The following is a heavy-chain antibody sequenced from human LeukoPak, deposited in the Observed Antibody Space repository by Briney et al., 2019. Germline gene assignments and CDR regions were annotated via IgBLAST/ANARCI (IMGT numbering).Heavy chain of an antibody. CDR3: ARHVPSSGAKRGSYYRRSSGGWFDP. Sequence: SETLSLTCTVSGGSISSSSYYWGWIRQPPGKGLEWIGSIYYSGSTYYNPSLKSRVTISVDASKNQFSLKLSSVTAADTAVYYCARHVPSSGAKRGSYYRRSSGGWFDPWGQGTLVTVSS. CDR1: GGSISSSSYY. CDR2: IYYSGST. V-gene: IGHV4-39*01. J-gene: IGHJ5*02. D-gene: IGHD1-26*01.